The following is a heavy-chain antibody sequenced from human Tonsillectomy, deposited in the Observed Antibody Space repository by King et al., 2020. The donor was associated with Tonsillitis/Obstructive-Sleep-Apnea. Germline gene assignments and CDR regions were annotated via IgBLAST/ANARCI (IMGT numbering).Heavy chain of an antibody. D-gene: IGHD2-2*01. J-gene: IGHJ6*03. V-gene: IGHV7-4-1*02. CDR1: GYTFTSYG. CDR3: ARDSPAGYQLPGWRYYYYYMDV. Sequence: QLVQSGSELKKPGASVKVSCKASGYTFTSYGMSWVRQAPGQGLEWVGWINTNTGNPTYAQGFTGRFVFSLDTSVSTAYLQIINLKAEDTAVYYCARDSPAGYQLPGWRYYYYYMDVWGKGTTVTVSS. CDR2: INTNTGNP.